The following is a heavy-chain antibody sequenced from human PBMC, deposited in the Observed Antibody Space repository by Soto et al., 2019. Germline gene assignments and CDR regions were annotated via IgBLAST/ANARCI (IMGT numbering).Heavy chain of an antibody. CDR1: GDSVSSNSAA. CDR2: TYYRSKWYL. J-gene: IGHJ6*02. V-gene: IGHV6-1*01. CDR3: ARDQIAAAGYYYYGMDV. D-gene: IGHD6-13*01. Sequence: SQTLSLTCDISGDSVSSNSAAWNWIRQSPSRGLEWLGRTYYRSKWYLDYALSLKSRITINPDTSKNQFFLQLNSVTPEDTAVYYCARDQIAAAGYYYYGMDVWGQGTTVTAP.